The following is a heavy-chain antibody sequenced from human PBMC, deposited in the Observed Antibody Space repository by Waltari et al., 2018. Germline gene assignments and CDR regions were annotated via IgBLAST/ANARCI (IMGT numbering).Heavy chain of an antibody. J-gene: IGHJ3*02. CDR3: ARGWDYYGSGSPSPDTNDAFDI. CDR2: ISSSGSTI. V-gene: IGHV3-48*03. Sequence: GLEWVSYISSSGSTIYYADSVKGRFTISRDNAKNSLYLQMNSLRAEDTAVYYCARGWDYYGSGSPSPDTNDAFDIWGQGTMVTVSS. D-gene: IGHD3-10*01.